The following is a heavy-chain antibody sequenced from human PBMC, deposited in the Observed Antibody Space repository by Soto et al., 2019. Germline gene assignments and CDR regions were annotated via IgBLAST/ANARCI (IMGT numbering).Heavy chain of an antibody. V-gene: IGHV4-59*01. D-gene: IGHD6-19*01. CDR3: ARTMPHYSSGWYVAPLSGSGLYFDY. Sequence: SETLSLTCTVSGGSISSYYWSWIRQPPGKGLEWIGYIYYSGSTNYNPSLKSRVTISVDTSKNQFSLKLSSVTAADTAVYYCARTMPHYSSGWYVAPLSGSGLYFDYWGQGTLVTVSS. CDR2: IYYSGST. CDR1: GGSISSYY. J-gene: IGHJ4*02.